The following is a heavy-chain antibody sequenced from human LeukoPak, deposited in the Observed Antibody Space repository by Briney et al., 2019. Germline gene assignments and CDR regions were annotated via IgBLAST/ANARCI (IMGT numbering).Heavy chain of an antibody. Sequence: GGSLRLSRAASGFSYDDYGMSWVRQAPGKGLEWVSGINWNGGRTVYVDSVKGRFTISRDNAKNTLSLQMNSLRAEDTALYYCARDLKGATRSGYWGQGTLVTVSS. V-gene: IGHV3-20*04. D-gene: IGHD1-26*01. CDR2: INWNGGRT. CDR1: GFSYDDYG. CDR3: ARDLKGATRSGY. J-gene: IGHJ4*02.